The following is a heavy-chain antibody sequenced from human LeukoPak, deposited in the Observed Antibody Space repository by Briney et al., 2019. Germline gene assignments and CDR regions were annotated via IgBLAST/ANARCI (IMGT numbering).Heavy chain of an antibody. CDR1: GYTFTIYG. CDR2: ISAYNGNT. Sequence: ASVKVSCKASGYTFTIYGISWVRQAPGQGLEGMGWISAYNGNTNYAQKLQGRVTMTTDTSTSTAYMELRSLRSDDTAVYYCARDVNGDYYFDYWGQGTLVTVSS. D-gene: IGHD4-17*01. J-gene: IGHJ4*02. CDR3: ARDVNGDYYFDY. V-gene: IGHV1-18*01.